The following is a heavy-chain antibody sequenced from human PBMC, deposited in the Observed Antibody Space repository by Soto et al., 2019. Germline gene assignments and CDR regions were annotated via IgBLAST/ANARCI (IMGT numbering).Heavy chain of an antibody. J-gene: IGHJ5*02. CDR2: IFPSDSDT. CDR1: GYRFTSYW. V-gene: IGHV5-51*01. D-gene: IGHD3-22*01. Sequence: GESLKISCRTSGYRFTSYWIAWVRQMPGKGLEWMGIIFPSDSDTRYSPSFQGQVTISADRSTSTVFLQWASLKASDTAVYFCARKDKSGYFNWFDPWGQGTPVPVPP. CDR3: ARKDKSGYFNWFDP.